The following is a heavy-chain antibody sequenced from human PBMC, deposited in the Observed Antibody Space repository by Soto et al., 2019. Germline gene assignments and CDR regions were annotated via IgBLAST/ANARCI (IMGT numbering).Heavy chain of an antibody. D-gene: IGHD6-19*01. J-gene: IGHJ6*02. Sequence: GESLKISCKGSGYSFTSYWIGWVRQMPGKGLEWMGIIYPGDSDTRYSPSFQGQVTISADKSISTAYLQWSSLKASDTAMYYCARALIAVAGGGLYYYYGMDVWGQGTTVTVSS. V-gene: IGHV5-51*01. CDR2: IYPGDSDT. CDR1: GYSFTSYW. CDR3: ARALIAVAGGGLYYYYGMDV.